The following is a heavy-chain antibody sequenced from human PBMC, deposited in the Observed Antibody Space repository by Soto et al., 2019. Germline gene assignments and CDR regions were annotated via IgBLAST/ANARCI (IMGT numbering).Heavy chain of an antibody. V-gene: IGHV3-33*01. J-gene: IGHJ3*02. CDR3: VSGGNVAGAFDI. CDR2: IWDDGIKK. CDR1: GFTFSHYG. Sequence: QVQLVESGGGVVQPGRSLRLSCAASGFTFSHYGMHWVRQAPGKGLEWVAVIWDDGIKKFYPDSVRGRFTVSRDNSENTLFLQMNSLTAEDTAIYYCVSGGNVAGAFDIWGQGTMVTVSS. D-gene: IGHD3-16*01.